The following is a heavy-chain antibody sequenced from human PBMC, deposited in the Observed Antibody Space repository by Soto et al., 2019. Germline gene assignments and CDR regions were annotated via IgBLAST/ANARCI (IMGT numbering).Heavy chain of an antibody. CDR2: ISYDGSNK. V-gene: IGHV3-30*18. D-gene: IGHD6-13*01. CDR3: AKVWAAYSSSGSTLHDY. CDR1: GFTFSSYG. Sequence: QVQLVESGGGVVQPGRSLRLSCAASGFTFSSYGMHWVRQAPGKGLEWVAVISYDGSNKYYADSVKGRFTISRDNSKNTLYLQMNSLRAEDTSVYYCAKVWAAYSSSGSTLHDYWGQGTLVTVAS. J-gene: IGHJ4*02.